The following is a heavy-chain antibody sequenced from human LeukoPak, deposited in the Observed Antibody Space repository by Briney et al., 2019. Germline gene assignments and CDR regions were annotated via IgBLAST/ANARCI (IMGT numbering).Heavy chain of an antibody. CDR1: GYTFTSYG. D-gene: IGHD3-3*01. J-gene: IGHJ4*02. CDR3: ARVTTIFVVVTTFDY. V-gene: IGHV1-18*01. CDR2: ISAYNGNT. Sequence: ASVKVSCKASGYTFTSYGISWVRQAPGQGLEWMGWISAYNGNTNYAQKLQGRVTMTTDTSTSTAYMELRSLRSDDTAVYYCARVTTIFVVVTTFDYWGQGTLVTVPS.